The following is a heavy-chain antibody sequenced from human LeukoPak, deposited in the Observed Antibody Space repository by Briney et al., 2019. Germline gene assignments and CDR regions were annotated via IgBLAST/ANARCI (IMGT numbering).Heavy chain of an antibody. V-gene: IGHV3-30*04. CDR1: GLTFSSYA. J-gene: IGHJ4*02. CDR3: ARGGAGIAVAGRFDY. D-gene: IGHD6-19*01. Sequence: HSGRSLRLSCAASGLTFSSYAMPSVRQAPGKGLEWVAVISYDGSNKYYADSVKGRFTISRDNSKNTLYLQMNSLRAEDTAVYYCARGGAGIAVAGRFDYWGQGTLVTVSS. CDR2: ISYDGSNK.